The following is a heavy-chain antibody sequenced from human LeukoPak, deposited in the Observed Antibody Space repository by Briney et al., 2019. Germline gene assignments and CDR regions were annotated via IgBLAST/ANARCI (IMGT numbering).Heavy chain of an antibody. CDR3: ARDGAAAGLYFDL. V-gene: IGHV3-7*01. CDR1: GFTFSSYW. J-gene: IGHJ4*01. CDR2: IRLDGGEK. D-gene: IGHD6-13*01. Sequence: GGSLRLSWAVAGFTFSSYWMNWVRQAPGKGLDWVASIRLDGGEKSYVDSVKRRFTISRDNTKNSLYLQMSSLRAEDTAVYVCARDGAAAGLYFDLWGQGTLVTVSS.